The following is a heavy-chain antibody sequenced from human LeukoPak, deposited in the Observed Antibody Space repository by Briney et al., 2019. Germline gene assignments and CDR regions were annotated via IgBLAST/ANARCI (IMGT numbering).Heavy chain of an antibody. CDR2: ISGSGGST. CDR3: AKDCSSTSCPFDY. J-gene: IGHJ4*02. V-gene: IGHV3-23*01. CDR1: GFTLRSYA. Sequence: GGSLRLSCAASGFTLRSYAMSWVRQAPGKGLEWVSAISGSGGSTYYADSVKGRFTISRDNSKNTLYLQMNSLRAEDTAVYYCAKDCSSTSCPFDYWGQGTLVTVSS. D-gene: IGHD2-2*01.